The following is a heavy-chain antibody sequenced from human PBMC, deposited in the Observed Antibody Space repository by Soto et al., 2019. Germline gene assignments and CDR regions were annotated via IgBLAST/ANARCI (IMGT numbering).Heavy chain of an antibody. CDR2: IYKSTTT. Sequence: PSETLSLTCSVSGDSISTVDYFWAWIRQPPGQALEYIGYIYKSTTTYYNPSFESRVAISLDTSKSQFSLTVTSVTAADTAVYFCARGRYCLTGRCFPNWFDSWGQGTLVNVSS. CDR3: ARGRYCLTGRCFPNWFDS. V-gene: IGHV4-30-4*01. D-gene: IGHD2-15*01. CDR1: GDSISTVDYF. J-gene: IGHJ5*01.